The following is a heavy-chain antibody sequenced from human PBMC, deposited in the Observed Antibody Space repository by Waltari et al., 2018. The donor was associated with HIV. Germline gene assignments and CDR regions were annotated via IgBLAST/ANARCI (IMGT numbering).Heavy chain of an antibody. D-gene: IGHD3-10*01. CDR3: ARDRDGSGALDY. J-gene: IGHJ4*02. V-gene: IGHV4-31*01. Sequence: QVQLQESGPGLVKLSQTLSLTCTVSGGSISNGGYYWSWIRQHPGKGLQWIGYIYDSGRTYYNPSLRSLVTLSVDTSKNQFSLKVKSVTAADTAMYYCARDRDGSGALDYWGQGNLVTVSA. CDR1: GGSISNGGYY. CDR2: IYDSGRT.